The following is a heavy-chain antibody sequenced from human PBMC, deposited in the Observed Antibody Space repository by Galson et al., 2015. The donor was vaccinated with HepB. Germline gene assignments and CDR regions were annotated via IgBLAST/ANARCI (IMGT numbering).Heavy chain of an antibody. CDR2: IYYSGST. CDR1: AGSISSYY. CDR3: ARHSTTTYNWFDP. Sequence: SETLSLTCTVSAGSISSYYWSWIRQPPGKGLEWIGYIYYSGSTNYNPSLKSRVTISIDTSMNQFSLKLSSVTAADTAVYYCARHSTTTYNWFDPWGQGTLVTVSS. V-gene: IGHV4-59*08. D-gene: IGHD1-26*01. J-gene: IGHJ5*02.